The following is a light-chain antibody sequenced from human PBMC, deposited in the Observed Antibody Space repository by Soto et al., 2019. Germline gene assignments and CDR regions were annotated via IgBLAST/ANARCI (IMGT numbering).Light chain of an antibody. Sequence: EIVLTQSPATLSLSPGERATLSCSASQSVSSYLAWYQQKPGQAPRLLIYDASNRATGIPARFSGSGSGTVFTLTISSLEPEEFEVYYCQLATTFGQGPRLEIK. J-gene: IGKJ5*01. CDR1: QSVSSY. CDR2: DAS. CDR3: QLATT. V-gene: IGKV3-11*01.